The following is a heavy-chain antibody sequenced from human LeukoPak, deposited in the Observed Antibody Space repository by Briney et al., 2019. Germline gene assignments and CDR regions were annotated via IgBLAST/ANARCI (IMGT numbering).Heavy chain of an antibody. D-gene: IGHD2-2*01. CDR1: GGSFSGYY. Sequence: PSETLSLTCAVYGGSFSGYYWSWIRQPPGKGLEWIGEINLSGSTNYNPSLKSRVTISVDTSKNQFSLKLSSVTAADTAVYYCARHSKGCSSTSCYSAGVGYWGQGTLVTVSS. CDR2: INLSGST. CDR3: ARHSKGCSSTSCYSAGVGY. V-gene: IGHV4-34*01. J-gene: IGHJ4*02.